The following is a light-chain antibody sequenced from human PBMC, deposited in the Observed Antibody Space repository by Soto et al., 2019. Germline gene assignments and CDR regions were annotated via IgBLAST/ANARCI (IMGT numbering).Light chain of an antibody. Sequence: EIVLTQSPATLSLSPGERATLSCRASQSVRNYLPWYQQKPGQAPRLLMYDTSNRAPGIPARFSGSGSGRDFTFIINSLEPEDFAVYCCQPRSKFVWTFGQATEVEI. CDR1: QSVRNY. V-gene: IGKV3-11*02. J-gene: IGKJ1*01. CDR3: QPRSKFVWT. CDR2: DTS.